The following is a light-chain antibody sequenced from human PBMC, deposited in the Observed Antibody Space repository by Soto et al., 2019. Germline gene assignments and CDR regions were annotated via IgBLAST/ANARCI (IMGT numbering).Light chain of an antibody. CDR2: DVS. J-gene: IGLJ1*01. V-gene: IGLV2-14*03. CDR1: NSDVGAFNY. CDR3: SAYTITSPYV. Sequence: QSVLTQPSSGSGSPGQSISISFPGNNSDVGAFNYISWYQQHPGKAPKLIIYDVSNRPSGVSSRFSGSKSGNTASLTISGLQAEDGADYYCSAYTITSPYVFGTGTKVTVL.